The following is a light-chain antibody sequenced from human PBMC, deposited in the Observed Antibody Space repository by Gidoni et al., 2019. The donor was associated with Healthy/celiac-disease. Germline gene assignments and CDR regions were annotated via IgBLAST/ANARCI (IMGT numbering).Light chain of an antibody. CDR2: GAS. CDR1: QCVSSN. Sequence: EIEMTQSRATLSVSPGERAAHSCRASQCVSSNLACYHQKPGQPPRLLIYGASTRATGIPARFRAGGSGTEFTLTIGSLRSKGFAVYYCRRYSTWPTWTFGHGTKVKSN. J-gene: IGKJ1*01. CDR3: RRYSTWPTWT. V-gene: IGKV3-15*01.